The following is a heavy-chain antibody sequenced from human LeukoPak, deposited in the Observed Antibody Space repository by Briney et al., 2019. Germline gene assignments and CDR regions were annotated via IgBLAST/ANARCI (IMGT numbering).Heavy chain of an antibody. Sequence: SETLSLTCAVYGVSFSGYYWSWIRQPPGKGLEWIGEINHSGSTNYNPSLKNRVTISVDTSKNQFSLKLSSVTAADTAVYYCARDQLELSAGFDYWGQGTLVTVSS. V-gene: IGHV4-34*01. D-gene: IGHD1-7*01. CDR1: GVSFSGYY. J-gene: IGHJ4*02. CDR3: ARDQLELSAGFDY. CDR2: INHSGST.